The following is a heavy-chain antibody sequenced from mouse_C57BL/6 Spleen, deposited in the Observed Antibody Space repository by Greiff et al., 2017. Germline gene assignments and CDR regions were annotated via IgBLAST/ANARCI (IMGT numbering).Heavy chain of an antibody. J-gene: IGHJ3*01. D-gene: IGHD2-3*01. CDR3: ARSHDGCYIPPAWFAY. CDR1: GFSFTDYY. CDR2: IRNKANGYTT. V-gene: IGHV7-3*01. Sequence: EVKLVESGGGLVQPGGSLSLSCAASGFSFTDYYMSWVRQPPGKALGWLGFIRNKANGYTTEYSASVKGRFTISRENSLSILFLQMNALRAEDSATDYCARSHDGCYIPPAWFAYWGQGTLVTVSA.